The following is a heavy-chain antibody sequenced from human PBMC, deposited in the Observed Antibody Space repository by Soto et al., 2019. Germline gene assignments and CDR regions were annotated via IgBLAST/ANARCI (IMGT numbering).Heavy chain of an antibody. Sequence: ASVKVSCKVSGYTLTELSMHWVRQAPGKGLEWMGGFDPEDGETIYAQKFQGRVTMTEDTSTDTAYMELSSLRSEDTAVYYCAADSRGYGSGSRYYYYGMDVWGQGTTVTVSS. CDR1: GYTLTELS. V-gene: IGHV1-24*01. D-gene: IGHD3-10*01. CDR3: AADSRGYGSGSRYYYYGMDV. J-gene: IGHJ6*02. CDR2: FDPEDGET.